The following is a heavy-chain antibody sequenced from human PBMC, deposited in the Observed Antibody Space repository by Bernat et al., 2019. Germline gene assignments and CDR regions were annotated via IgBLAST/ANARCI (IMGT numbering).Heavy chain of an antibody. CDR2: ISYDGSNK. J-gene: IGHJ4*02. CDR3: ARGIGYYDFWSGDYPLDY. CDR1: GFTFRSYA. V-gene: IGHV3-30-3*01. Sequence: QVQLVESGGGVVQPGRSLRLSCEVSGFTFRSYAMHWVRQAPGKGLEWVAVISYDGSNKYYADSVKGRFTISRDNSKNTLYLQMNSLRAEDTAVYYCARGIGYYDFWSGDYPLDYWGQGTLVTVSS. D-gene: IGHD3-3*01.